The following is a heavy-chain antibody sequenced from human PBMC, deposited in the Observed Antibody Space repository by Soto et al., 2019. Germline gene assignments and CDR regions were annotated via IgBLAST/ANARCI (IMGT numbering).Heavy chain of an antibody. CDR1: GFTFSSYG. CDR3: AKEAAAGTDRWFDP. V-gene: IGHV3-30*18. J-gene: IGHJ5*02. CDR2: ISYDGSNK. D-gene: IGHD6-13*01. Sequence: GGSLRLSCAASGFTFSSYGMHWVRQAPGKGLEWVAVISYDGSNKYYADSVKGRFTISRDNSKNTLYLQMNSLRAEETAVYYCAKEAAAGTDRWFDPWGQGTLVTVSS.